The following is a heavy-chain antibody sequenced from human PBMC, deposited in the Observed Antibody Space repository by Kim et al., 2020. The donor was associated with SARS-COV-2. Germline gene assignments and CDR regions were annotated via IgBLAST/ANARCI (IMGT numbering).Heavy chain of an antibody. J-gene: IGHJ3*02. CDR2: IIPIFGTA. Sequence: SVKVSCKASGGTFSSYAISWVRQAPGQGLEWMGGIIPIFGTANYAQKFQGRVTITADESTSTAYMELSSLRSEDTAVYYCARDLNTYYYDSSGYRPIWGQGTMVTVSS. CDR1: GGTFSSYA. V-gene: IGHV1-69*13. D-gene: IGHD3-22*01. CDR3: ARDLNTYYYDSSGYRPI.